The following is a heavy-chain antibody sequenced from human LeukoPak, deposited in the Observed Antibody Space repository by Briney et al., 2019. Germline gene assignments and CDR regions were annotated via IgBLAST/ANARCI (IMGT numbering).Heavy chain of an antibody. CDR2: IYYSGST. CDR3: AREGGMTTVGFGFDY. J-gene: IGHJ4*02. D-gene: IGHD4-23*01. CDR1: GGSISSYY. V-gene: IGHV4-59*12. Sequence: SETLSLTCTVSGGSISSYYWSWIRQPPGKGLEWIGSIYYSGSTHYNPSLKSRVTISVDTSKNQFSLKLSSVTAADTAVYYCAREGGMTTVGFGFDYWGQGTLVTVSS.